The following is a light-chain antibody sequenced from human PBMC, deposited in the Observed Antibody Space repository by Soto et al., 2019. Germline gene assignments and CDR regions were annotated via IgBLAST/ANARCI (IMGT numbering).Light chain of an antibody. J-gene: IGLJ1*01. CDR3: SSYRSSSTFV. Sequence: QSMLTQPASVSGSPGQSITISCTGTSIDVGAYNYVSWYQQYPGKAPKVIIFEVRKRPSGVSNRFSGSKSGDTASLTISGLQAEDEADYYCSSYRSSSTFVFGTGTKV. CDR2: EVR. V-gene: IGLV2-14*01. CDR1: SIDVGAYNY.